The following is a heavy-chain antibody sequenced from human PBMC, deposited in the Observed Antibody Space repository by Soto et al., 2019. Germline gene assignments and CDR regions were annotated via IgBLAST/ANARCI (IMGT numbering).Heavy chain of an antibody. V-gene: IGHV4-59*01. D-gene: IGHD6-13*01. J-gene: IGHJ6*03. Sequence: LTXTXSGGSXSXYYWSWIRQXXGKGLEWIGYVYYSGNTNYNPSLESRVTISVDTSRNRFSLNLTSATAADTAVYYCARKGAAASYAHYYMDVWGRGTAVTVSS. CDR3: ARKGAAASYAHYYMDV. CDR2: VYYSGNT. CDR1: GGSXSXYY.